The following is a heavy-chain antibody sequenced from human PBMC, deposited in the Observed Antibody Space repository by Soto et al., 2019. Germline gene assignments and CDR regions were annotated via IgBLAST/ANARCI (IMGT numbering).Heavy chain of an antibody. CDR3: ARPRITMVRGDFYGMAV. J-gene: IGHJ6*02. Sequence: GGSLRLSCAASGFTFSSYSMNWVRQAPGKGLEWVSSISSSSSYIYYADSVKGRFTISRDNAKNSLYLQMNSLRAEDTAVYYCARPRITMVRGDFYGMAVWGQGTTVTVSS. CDR1: GFTFSSYS. CDR2: ISSSSSYI. D-gene: IGHD3-10*01. V-gene: IGHV3-21*01.